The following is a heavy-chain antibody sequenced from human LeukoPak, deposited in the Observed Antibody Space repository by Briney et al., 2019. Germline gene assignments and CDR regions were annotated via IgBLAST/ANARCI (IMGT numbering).Heavy chain of an antibody. Sequence: GGSLRLSCAASGFTFSSYAMSWVRQAPGKGLAWVSTISGGSGSTYCADSVKGRFTISRDNSKNTLYLQMNSLRDEDTAVYYCAKHRFESGGYHSTDWGQGTLVTVSS. J-gene: IGHJ4*02. V-gene: IGHV3-23*01. CDR1: GFTFSSYA. CDR3: AKHRFESGGYHSTD. CDR2: ISGGSGST. D-gene: IGHD3-22*01.